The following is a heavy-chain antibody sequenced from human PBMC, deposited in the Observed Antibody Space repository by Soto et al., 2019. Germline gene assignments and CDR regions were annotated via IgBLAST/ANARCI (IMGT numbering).Heavy chain of an antibody. CDR2: IYYSGST. D-gene: IGHD4-4*01. Sequence: QVQLQESGPGLVKPSQTLSLTCTVSGGSISSGGYYWSWIRQHPGKGLEWIGYIYYSGSTYYNPYLKSRVTISVDTSKNQFSLKLSSVTAADTAVYYCARDPLQYHSHYGMDVWGQGTTVTVSS. CDR3: ARDPLQYHSHYGMDV. V-gene: IGHV4-31*03. J-gene: IGHJ6*02. CDR1: GGSISSGGYY.